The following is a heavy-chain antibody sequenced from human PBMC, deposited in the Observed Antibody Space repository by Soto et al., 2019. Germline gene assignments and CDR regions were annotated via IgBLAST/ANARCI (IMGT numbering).Heavy chain of an antibody. CDR2: INPSNGNT. J-gene: IGHJ5*02. D-gene: IGHD2-15*01. V-gene: IGHV1-3*01. Sequence: ASVKVSCKASGYSFTRYTLNWVRQAPGQRLEWMGWINPSNGNTKSSQKFQDRVIITRDTSASTAYMDLSSLRSEDTAVYYCARGIATGQLDPWGQGTLVTGSS. CDR3: ARGIATGQLDP. CDR1: GYSFTRYT.